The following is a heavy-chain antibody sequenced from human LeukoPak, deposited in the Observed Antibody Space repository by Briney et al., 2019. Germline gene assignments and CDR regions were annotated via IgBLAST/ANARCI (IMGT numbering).Heavy chain of an antibody. CDR2: IIPIFGTA. Sequence: SVKVSCKASGGTFSSYAISWVRQAPGQGLEWMGGIIPIFGTANYAQKFQGRVTITADESTSTAYMELSSLRPEDTAVYYCAREDDFWSGPPYYYYGMDVWGQGTTVTVSS. D-gene: IGHD3-3*01. J-gene: IGHJ6*02. CDR1: GGTFSSYA. CDR3: AREDDFWSGPPYYYYGMDV. V-gene: IGHV1-69*13.